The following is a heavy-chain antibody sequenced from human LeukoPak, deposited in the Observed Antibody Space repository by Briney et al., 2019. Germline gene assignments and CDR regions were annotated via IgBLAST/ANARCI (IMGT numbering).Heavy chain of an antibody. D-gene: IGHD4-23*01. CDR2: ITGSGGAT. CDR3: ARDHYGGFDY. V-gene: IGHV3-23*01. Sequence: GGSLRLSCAASGFTFSNYAMSWVRQAPGKGLEWVSAITGSGGATYYADSVKGRFTISRDNSKNTLNLQMNSLRAEDTAVYYCARDHYGGFDYWGQGTLVTVSS. CDR1: GFTFSNYA. J-gene: IGHJ4*02.